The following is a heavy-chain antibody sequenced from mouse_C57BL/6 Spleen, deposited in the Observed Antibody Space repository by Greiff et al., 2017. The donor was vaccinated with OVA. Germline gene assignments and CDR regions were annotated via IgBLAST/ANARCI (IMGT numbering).Heavy chain of an antibody. CDR1: GYTFTSYW. V-gene: IGHV1-69*01. CDR3: ARSESNYDSYWYFDV. D-gene: IGHD2-5*01. Sequence: QVQLQQPGAELVMPGASVKLSCKASGYTFTSYWMHWVKQRPGQGLEWIGEIDPSDSYTNYNQKFKGKSTLTVDKSSSTAYMQLSSLTSEDSAVYYCARSESNYDSYWYFDVWGTGTTVTVSS. CDR2: IDPSDSYT. J-gene: IGHJ1*03.